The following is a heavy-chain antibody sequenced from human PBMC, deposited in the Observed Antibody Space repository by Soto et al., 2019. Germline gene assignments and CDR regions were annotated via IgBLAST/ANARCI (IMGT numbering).Heavy chain of an antibody. CDR1: GFTFSNYG. V-gene: IGHV3-30*18. Sequence: QVQLVESGGVVVQPGRSLRLSCAASGFTFSNYGIHWVRQAPGKGLEWVAVISYDGSNKYYADSVKGRFTISRDNSKNTLYLQMNSRRAEDTAVYYCAKDATPYYDILTGYPYYYYGMDVWGQGTTVTVSS. CDR3: AKDATPYYDILTGYPYYYYGMDV. J-gene: IGHJ6*01. D-gene: IGHD3-9*01. CDR2: ISYDGSNK.